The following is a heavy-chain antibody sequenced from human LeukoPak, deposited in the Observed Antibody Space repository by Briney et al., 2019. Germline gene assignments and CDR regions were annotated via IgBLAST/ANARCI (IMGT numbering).Heavy chain of an antibody. D-gene: IGHD1-26*01. CDR1: GFTLSSYA. CDR3: AKDRVGAILYFDY. Sequence: GGSLRLSCAASGFTLSSYAMSWVRQAPGKGLEWVSAISDTGNTYHADSLKGRFTISRDNSKNTLYLEMSSLRAEDTAIYYCAKDRVGAILYFDYWGQGSLVTVSS. CDR2: ISDTGNT. J-gene: IGHJ4*02. V-gene: IGHV3-23*01.